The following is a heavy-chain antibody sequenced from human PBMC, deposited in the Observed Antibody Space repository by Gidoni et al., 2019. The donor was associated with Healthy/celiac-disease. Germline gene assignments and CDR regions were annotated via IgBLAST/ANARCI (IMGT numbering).Heavy chain of an antibody. Sequence: QMQLQQWGAGLLKPSETLSLTCAVSGGSFSGYYWSWIRQPPGKGLEWIGEINHSGSTNYNPSLKSRVTISVDTSKNQFSLKLSSVTAADTAVYYCAGRGTTVTTSLIPHWGQGTLVTVSS. J-gene: IGHJ1*01. CDR1: GGSFSGYY. CDR2: INHSGST. CDR3: AGRGTTVTTSLIPH. V-gene: IGHV4-34*01. D-gene: IGHD4-17*01.